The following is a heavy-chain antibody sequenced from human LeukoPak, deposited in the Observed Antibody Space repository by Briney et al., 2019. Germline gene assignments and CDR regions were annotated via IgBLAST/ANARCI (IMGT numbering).Heavy chain of an antibody. V-gene: IGHV3-21*01. CDR2: ISSSSSYI. CDR3: ARDSSGKPGTFDY. Sequence: GGSLRLSCAASGFTFSSYSMNWVRQAPGKGLEWVSSISSSSSYIYYADSVKGRFTISRDNAKNSLYLQMNSLRAEDTAVYYCARDSSGKPGTFDYWGQGTLVTVSS. J-gene: IGHJ4*02. D-gene: IGHD3-22*01. CDR1: GFTFSSYS.